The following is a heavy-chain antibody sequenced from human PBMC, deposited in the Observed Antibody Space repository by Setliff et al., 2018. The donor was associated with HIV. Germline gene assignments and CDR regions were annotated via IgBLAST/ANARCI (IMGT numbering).Heavy chain of an antibody. J-gene: IGHJ4*02. CDR2: VNHSGST. V-gene: IGHV4-34*01. Sequence: SETLSLTCAVYGGSFNDYYWSWIRQPPGKGLEWIGEVNHSGSTSYNPSLESRVSISVDTSKNQFSLKLRSVTAADTAVYFCARDRGWLADCWGQGTLVTVSS. D-gene: IGHD3-10*01. CDR1: GGSFNDYY. CDR3: ARDRGWLADC.